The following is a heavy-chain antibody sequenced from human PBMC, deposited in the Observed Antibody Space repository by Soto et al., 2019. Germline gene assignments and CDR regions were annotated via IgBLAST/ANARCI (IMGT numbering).Heavy chain of an antibody. CDR3: AKPLNSGSYYYYGMEV. CDR1: GFTFISYG. Sequence: LRLYWAASGFTFISYGMHWVRQAPGKGLEWVAVISYDGSNKYYADSVKGRFTISRDNSKNTLYLQMNSLRAEDTAVYYCAKPLNSGSYYYYGMEVLGQGTMVSVSS. J-gene: IGHJ6*01. V-gene: IGHV3-30*18. D-gene: IGHD5-12*01. CDR2: ISYDGSNK.